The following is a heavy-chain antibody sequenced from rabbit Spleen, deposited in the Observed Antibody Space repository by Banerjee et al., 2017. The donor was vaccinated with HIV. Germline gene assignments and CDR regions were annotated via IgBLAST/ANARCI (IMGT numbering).Heavy chain of an antibody. D-gene: IGHD8-1*01. CDR3: ARTYWSGSSYWNIFWDL. J-gene: IGHJ4*01. CDR1: GFSFSNKYW. V-gene: IGHV1S45*01. Sequence: QEQLEESGGDLVKPEGSLTLTCTASGFSFSNKYWICWVRQAPGKGPEWIACIYNGDGSTYYASWVNGRFTISKTSSTTVTLQMTSLTGADTATYFCARTYWSGSSYWNIFWDLWGPGTLVTVS. CDR2: IYNGDGST.